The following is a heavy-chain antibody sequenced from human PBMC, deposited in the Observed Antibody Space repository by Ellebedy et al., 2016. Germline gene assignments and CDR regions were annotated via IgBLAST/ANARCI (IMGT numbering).Heavy chain of an antibody. D-gene: IGHD3-22*01. CDR1: GYTLTELS. J-gene: IGHJ4*02. V-gene: IGHV1-24*01. CDR2: FDPEDGET. Sequence: ASVKVSXXVSGYTLTELSMHWVRQAPGKGLEWMGGFDPEDGETIYAQKFQGRVTMTEDTSTDTAYMELSSLRSEDTAVYYCATSYDSSDYYYFDYWGQGTLVTVSS. CDR3: ATSYDSSDYYYFDY.